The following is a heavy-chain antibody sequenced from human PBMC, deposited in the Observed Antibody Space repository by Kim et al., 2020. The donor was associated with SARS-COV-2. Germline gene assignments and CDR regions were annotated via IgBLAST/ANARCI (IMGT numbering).Heavy chain of an antibody. V-gene: IGHV3-7*03. J-gene: IGHJ4*02. CDR1: GFTLRSYW. D-gene: IGHD3-10*02. CDR3: ARGMFEC. CDR2: INQDGSEK. Sequence: GGSLRLSCAASGFTLRSYWMSWVRQAPGKGLECLGNINQDGSEKYYVDSVKGRFTISRDNAKNSLYLQMNSLRAEDTAVYYCARGMFECWGPGTLVTVSS.